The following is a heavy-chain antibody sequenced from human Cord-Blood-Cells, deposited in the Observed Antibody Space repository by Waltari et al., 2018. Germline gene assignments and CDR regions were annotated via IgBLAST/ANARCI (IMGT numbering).Heavy chain of an antibody. J-gene: IGHJ3*02. V-gene: IGHV4-61*09. CDR1: GGSISSGSYY. D-gene: IGHD7-27*01. Sequence: QVQLQESGPGLVKPSQTLSLTCTVSGGSISSGSYYWSWIRQPAGKGLEWIGYIYTSWSTHYNPSLQSRVTISVDTSKNQFSLKLSSVTAADTAVYYCARDNSGDDAFDIWGQGTMVTVSS. CDR3: ARDNSGDDAFDI. CDR2: IYTSWST.